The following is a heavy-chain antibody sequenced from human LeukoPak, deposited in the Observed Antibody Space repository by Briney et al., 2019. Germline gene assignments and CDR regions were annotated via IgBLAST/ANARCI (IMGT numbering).Heavy chain of an antibody. CDR1: GFTFSSYA. CDR3: AKDRYCSGGNCYSAFDI. D-gene: IGHD2-15*01. J-gene: IGHJ3*02. V-gene: IGHV3-23*01. Sequence: GGSLRLSCAASGFTFSSYAMSWVRQAPGKGLEWVSGISGSDDNTYYADSVKGRFTISRDDSNNMLFLEMNSLRVEDTAIYFCAKDRYCSGGNCYSAFDIWGQGTMVTVFS. CDR2: ISGSDDNT.